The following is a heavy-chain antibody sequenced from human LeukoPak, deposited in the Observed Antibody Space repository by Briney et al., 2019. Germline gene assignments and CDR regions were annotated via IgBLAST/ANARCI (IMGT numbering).Heavy chain of an antibody. J-gene: IGHJ4*02. CDR2: IYYSGST. CDR3: AREIVVGATIDY. CDR1: GGSISSGGYY. V-gene: IGHV4-31*03. Sequence: SQTLSHTCTVSGGSISSGGYYWSWIRQHPGKGLEWIGYIYYSGSTYYNPSLKSRVTISVDTSKNQFSLKPSSVTAADTAVYYCAREIVVGATIDYWGQGTLVTVSS. D-gene: IGHD1-26*01.